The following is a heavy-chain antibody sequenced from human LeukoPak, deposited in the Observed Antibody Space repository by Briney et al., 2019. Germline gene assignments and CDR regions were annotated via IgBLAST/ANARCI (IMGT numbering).Heavy chain of an antibody. D-gene: IGHD1-26*01. CDR3: AREWDSGSYYLGYFDY. Sequence: GGSLRLSCAASGFTFSNAWMSWVRQAPGKGLEWVGRIRNKANSYTTEYAASVKGRFTISRDDSKNSLYLQMSSLKCEDTAVYYCAREWDSGSYYLGYFDYWGQGTLVTVSS. CDR1: GFTFSNAW. J-gene: IGHJ4*02. V-gene: IGHV3-72*01. CDR2: IRNKANSYTT.